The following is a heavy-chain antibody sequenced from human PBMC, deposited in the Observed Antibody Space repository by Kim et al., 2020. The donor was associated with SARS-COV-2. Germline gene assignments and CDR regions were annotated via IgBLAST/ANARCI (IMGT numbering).Heavy chain of an antibody. V-gene: IGHV4-59*01. Sequence: SETLSLTCTVSGGSISSYYWSWIRQPPGKGLEWIGYIYYSGSTNYNPSLKSRVTLSVDTSKNQISLKLSSVTAADTAVYYCARVGNDVWSVYHFYMDVWGKGTPRTVSS. J-gene: IGHJ6*03. CDR3: ARVGNDVWSVYHFYMDV. CDR2: IYYSGST. D-gene: IGHD3-3*01. CDR1: GGSISSYY.